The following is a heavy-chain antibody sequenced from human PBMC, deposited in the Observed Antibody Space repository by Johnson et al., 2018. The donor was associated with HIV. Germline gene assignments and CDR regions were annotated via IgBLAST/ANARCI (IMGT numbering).Heavy chain of an antibody. Sequence: QMQLVESGGDLVQPGGSLRLSCAASGFTFNNYAMHWVRQAPGKGLEWVAVIGYDGSNKYYADSVKGRLTVSRDNSKNTLYLQMNSLRAEDTALYYCARGSSGSFDLWGRGTMVTVSS. CDR1: GFTFNNYA. D-gene: IGHD6-6*01. V-gene: IGHV3-30*04. J-gene: IGHJ3*01. CDR2: IGYDGSNK. CDR3: ARGSSGSFDL.